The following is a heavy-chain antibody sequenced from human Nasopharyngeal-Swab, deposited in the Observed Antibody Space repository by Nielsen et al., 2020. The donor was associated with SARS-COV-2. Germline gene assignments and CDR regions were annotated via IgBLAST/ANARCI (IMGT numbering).Heavy chain of an antibody. CDR3: ARGPLDVLLWFGELFHSHGMDV. CDR1: GGSFSGYY. V-gene: IGHV4-34*01. D-gene: IGHD3-10*01. Sequence: SETLSLTCAVYGGSFSGYYWSWIRQPPGKVLEWIGEINHSGSTNYNPSLKNRVTISVDTSKNQFSLKLSSVTAADTAVYYCARGPLDVLLWFGELFHSHGMDVWGQGTTVTVSS. J-gene: IGHJ6*02. CDR2: INHSGST.